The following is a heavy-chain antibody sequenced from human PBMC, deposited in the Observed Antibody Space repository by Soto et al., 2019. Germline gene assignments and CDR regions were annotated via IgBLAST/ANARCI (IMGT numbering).Heavy chain of an antibody. CDR3: AHRPSYCTGGSCYSGFDY. J-gene: IGHJ4*02. Sequence: QITLKESGPTLVKPTQTLTLTCTFSGFSLSTSGVGVGWIRQPPGKALEWLALIYWDDDKRYSPSLKSRLTITKETSTNRAVLTINTMDPVDTATYCCAHRPSYCTGGSCYSGFDYWGPGTLVTVSS. V-gene: IGHV2-5*02. D-gene: IGHD2-15*01. CDR2: IYWDDDK. CDR1: GFSLSTSGVG.